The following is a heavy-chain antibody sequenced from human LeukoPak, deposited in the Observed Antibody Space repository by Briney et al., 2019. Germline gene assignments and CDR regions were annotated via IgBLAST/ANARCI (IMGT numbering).Heavy chain of an antibody. V-gene: IGHV3-30*02. CDR2: IRYDGSNK. CDR3: AKDNGDYAGSWFDP. D-gene: IGHD4-17*01. CDR1: EFSVGSNY. J-gene: IGHJ5*02. Sequence: GGSLRLSCAASEFSVGSNYMTWVRQAPGKGLEWVTFIRYDGSNKYYADSVKGRFTISRDNSKNTLYLQMNSLRAEDTAVYYCAKDNGDYAGSWFDPWGQGTLVTVSS.